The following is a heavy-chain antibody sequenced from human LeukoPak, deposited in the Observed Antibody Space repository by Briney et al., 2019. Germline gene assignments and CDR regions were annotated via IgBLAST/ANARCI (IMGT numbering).Heavy chain of an antibody. Sequence: GGSLRLSCAASGFTFSNYAMSLVRQAPGKGLEWVSSISDSGRNTYYADSVKGRFTISRDNSKNTLFLQMNSLRPDDTAVYYCASSHYDFWSGYSAWGQGTLVTVSS. CDR2: ISDSGRNT. V-gene: IGHV3-23*01. J-gene: IGHJ5*02. CDR1: GFTFSNYA. CDR3: ASSHYDFWSGYSA. D-gene: IGHD3-3*01.